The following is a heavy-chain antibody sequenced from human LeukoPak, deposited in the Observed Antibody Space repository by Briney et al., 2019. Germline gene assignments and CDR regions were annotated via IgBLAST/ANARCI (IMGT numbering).Heavy chain of an antibody. V-gene: IGHV4-34*01. CDR1: GGSISSYY. CDR3: ARGRVYYYYDSSGYPYYFDY. D-gene: IGHD3-22*01. CDR2: INHSGST. Sequence: SETLSLTCTVSGGSISSYYWSWIRQPPGKGLEWIGEINHSGSTNYNPSLKSRVTISVDTSKNQFSLKLSSVTAADTAVYYCARGRVYYYYDSSGYPYYFDYWGQGTLVTVSS. J-gene: IGHJ4*02.